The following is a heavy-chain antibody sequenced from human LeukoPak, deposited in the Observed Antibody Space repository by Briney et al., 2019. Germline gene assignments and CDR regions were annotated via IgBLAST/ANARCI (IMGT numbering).Heavy chain of an antibody. CDR2: ISSSSSYI. D-gene: IGHD1/OR15-1a*01. J-gene: IGHJ2*01. CDR3: ARDSGTSEWYFDL. CDR1: GFTFSSYS. Sequence: GGSLRLSCAASGFTFSSYSMNWVRQAPGKGLEWVSSISSSSSYIYYADSVQGRFTISRDNSKNSLYLQMNSLRAEDTAVYYCARDSGTSEWYFDLWGRGTLLTVSS. V-gene: IGHV3-21*01.